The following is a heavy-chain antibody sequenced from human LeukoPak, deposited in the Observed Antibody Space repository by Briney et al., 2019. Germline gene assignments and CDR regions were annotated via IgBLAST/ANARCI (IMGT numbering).Heavy chain of an antibody. J-gene: IGHJ4*02. D-gene: IGHD3-9*01. V-gene: IGHV3-73*01. CDR2: IRSKANSYAT. CDR3: TRQTLTGYPDY. CDR1: GFTFSGSA. Sequence: GGSQRLSCAASGFTFSGSAMHWVRQATGKGLEWVGRIRSKANSYATAYAASVKGRFTISRDDSKNTAYLHMNSLKTEDTAVYYCTRQTLTGYPDYWGQGTLVTVSS.